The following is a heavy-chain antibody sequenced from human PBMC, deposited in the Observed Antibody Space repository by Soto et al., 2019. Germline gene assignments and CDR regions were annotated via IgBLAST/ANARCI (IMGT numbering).Heavy chain of an antibody. Sequence: TFGNFVVHWVRQAPGQRLEWMGWINAGNGNTKYSQKFQGRVTITSDTSVTTAYMELSSLRSEDTAMYYCTRAYNYYDSSGYYSGYFDYWGQGTLVTVSS. V-gene: IGHV1-3*01. CDR2: INAGNGNT. D-gene: IGHD3-22*01. J-gene: IGHJ4*02. CDR3: TRAYNYYDSSGYYSGYFDY. CDR1: TFGNFV.